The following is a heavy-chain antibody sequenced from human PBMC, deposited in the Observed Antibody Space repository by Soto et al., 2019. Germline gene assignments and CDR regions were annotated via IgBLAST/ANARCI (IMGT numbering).Heavy chain of an antibody. D-gene: IGHD6-13*01. J-gene: IGHJ4*02. V-gene: IGHV4-39*01. CDR1: GGSISSSSYY. Sequence: SETLSLTCTASGGSISSSSYYWGWIRQPPGKGLEWIGSIYYSGSTYYNPSLKSRVTISVDTSKNQFSLKLSSVTAADTAVYYCASGGIAAAGILFDYWGQGTLVTVSS. CDR2: IYYSGST. CDR3: ASGGIAAAGILFDY.